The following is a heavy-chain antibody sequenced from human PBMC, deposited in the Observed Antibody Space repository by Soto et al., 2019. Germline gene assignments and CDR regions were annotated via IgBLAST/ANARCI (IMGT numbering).Heavy chain of an antibody. D-gene: IGHD2-15*01. V-gene: IGHV5-10-1*01. CDR2: IDPSDSYT. Sequence: PGESLKISCKASGYIFINQWITWVRQMPGKGLEWMGNIDPSDSYTNYSPSFQGHVTISVDKSIRTAYLQWTSLKTSDTAIYYCASGRWNLHFHYWGQGSLVTVSS. CDR1: GYIFINQW. J-gene: IGHJ4*02. CDR3: ASGRWNLHFHY.